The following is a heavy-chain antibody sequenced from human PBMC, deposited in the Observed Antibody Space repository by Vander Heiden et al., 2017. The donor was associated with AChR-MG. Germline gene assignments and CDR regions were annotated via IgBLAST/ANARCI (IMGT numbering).Heavy chain of an antibody. CDR1: GYTFTSYY. V-gene: IGHV1-46*01. Sequence: QVQLVQSGAEVKKPGASVKVSCKASGYTFTSYYMHWVRQAPGQGLEWMGIINPRGGSTSYEQKFQGRVTMTRDTSTSTVYMELSSLRSEDTAVYYCARRGSNGSSGYYYYYYYMDVWGKGTTVTVSS. J-gene: IGHJ6*03. CDR3: ARRGSNGSSGYYYYYYYMDV. D-gene: IGHD3-22*01. CDR2: INPRGGST.